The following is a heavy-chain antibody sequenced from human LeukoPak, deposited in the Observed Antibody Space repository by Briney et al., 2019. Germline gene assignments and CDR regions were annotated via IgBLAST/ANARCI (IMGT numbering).Heavy chain of an antibody. V-gene: IGHV3-23*01. CDR2: ISGGGVNI. Sequence: GGSLRLSCAASGFSFNYAMSWVRQAPGKGLEWVSVISGGGVNIFYAESVKGRFTISRDDSKNTVYLQMNSLRAEDTAVYYCAKDPIYYAPAAPYYFDYWGQGTLVTVSS. CDR1: GFSFNYA. CDR3: AKDPIYYAPAAPYYFDY. J-gene: IGHJ4*02. D-gene: IGHD2-2*01.